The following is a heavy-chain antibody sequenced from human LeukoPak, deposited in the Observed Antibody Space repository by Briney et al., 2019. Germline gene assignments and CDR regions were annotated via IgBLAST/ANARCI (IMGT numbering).Heavy chain of an antibody. D-gene: IGHD3-10*01. J-gene: IGHJ4*02. CDR3: ARAGGSGSYNFDY. Sequence: PGGSLRLSCAASGFTFSSYSMNWVRQAPGKGLEWVSSIRSSSYIYYADSVKGRVTISRDNAKNSLYLQMNSLRAEDTAVYYCARAGGSGSYNFDYWGQGTLVTVSS. V-gene: IGHV3-21*01. CDR2: IRSSSYI. CDR1: GFTFSSYS.